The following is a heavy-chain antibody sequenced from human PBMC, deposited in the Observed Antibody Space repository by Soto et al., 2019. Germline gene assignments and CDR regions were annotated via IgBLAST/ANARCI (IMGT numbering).Heavy chain of an antibody. D-gene: IGHD4-17*01. Sequence: GSLRLSCAASGFTFSTYWMHWVRQAPGKGLVWVSRINSDGTMTMYADSVKGRFTISRDNAKNTVYLQMNSLRAEDTAVYYCASRNYGDYSGDYWGQGTLVTVSS. CDR2: INSDGTMT. CDR1: GFTFSTYW. CDR3: ASRNYGDYSGDY. J-gene: IGHJ4*02. V-gene: IGHV3-74*03.